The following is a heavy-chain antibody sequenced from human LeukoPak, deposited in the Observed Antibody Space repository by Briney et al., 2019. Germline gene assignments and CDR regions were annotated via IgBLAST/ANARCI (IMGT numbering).Heavy chain of an antibody. D-gene: IGHD1-26*01. CDR2: MNPNSGNT. CDR3: AREGSGSYLDYFDY. CDR1: GHTFTSYD. Sequence: ASVKVSCKASGHTFTSYDINWVRQATGQGLEWMGWMNPNSGNTGYAQKFQGRVTMTRNTSISTAYMELSSLRSEDTAVYYCAREGSGSYLDYFDYWGQGTLVTVSS. J-gene: IGHJ4*02. V-gene: IGHV1-8*01.